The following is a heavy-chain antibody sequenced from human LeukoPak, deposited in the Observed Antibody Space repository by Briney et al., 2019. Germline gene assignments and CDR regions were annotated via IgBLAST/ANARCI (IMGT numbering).Heavy chain of an antibody. CDR3: ARLGPRYFDY. CDR1: GGSISTSAYY. V-gene: IGHV4-39*01. D-gene: IGHD3-16*01. J-gene: IGHJ4*02. Sequence: SETLSLTCIVSGGSISTSAYYWGWIRQPPGEGLQWIGSIYYSGNTYYNSSLKSRVTISVDTSTSQFSLRLSSVTAADTAVYYCARLGPRYFDYWGQGTLVTVSS. CDR2: IYYSGNT.